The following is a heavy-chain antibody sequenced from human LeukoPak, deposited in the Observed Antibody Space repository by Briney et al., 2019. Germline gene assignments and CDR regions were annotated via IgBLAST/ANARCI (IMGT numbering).Heavy chain of an antibody. CDR1: GFTFSSYA. D-gene: IGHD4-23*01. CDR2: ISGSGGST. CDR3: ARDYGGTYYFDY. V-gene: IGHV3-23*01. Sequence: GGSLRLACAAYGFTFSSYAMSWVRQAPGKGLEWVSAISGSGGSTYYADSVKGRFTISRDNSKNTLYLQMNSLRAEDTAVYYCARDYGGTYYFDYWGQGTLVTVSS. J-gene: IGHJ4*02.